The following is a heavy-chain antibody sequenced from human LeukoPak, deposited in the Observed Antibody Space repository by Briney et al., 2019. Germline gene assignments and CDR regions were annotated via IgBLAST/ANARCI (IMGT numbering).Heavy chain of an antibody. CDR2: IHHSGGST. V-gene: IGHV1-46*01. J-gene: IGHJ2*01. Sequence: ASVKLSCKASGYTFTGYYMHWVRNAPGQGLERMGIIHHSGGSTSYAQKFQGRVTMTRDTSTSTVYMELSSLRSEDTAVYYCARRVDWYFDLWGRGTLVTVSS. CDR3: ARRVDWYFDL. CDR1: GYTFTGYY.